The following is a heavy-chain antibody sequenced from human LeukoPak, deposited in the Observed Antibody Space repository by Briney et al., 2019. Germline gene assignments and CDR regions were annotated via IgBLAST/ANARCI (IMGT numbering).Heavy chain of an antibody. CDR1: GCTFTNYG. V-gene: IGHV1-18*01. D-gene: IGHD3-22*01. J-gene: IGHJ1*01. Sequence: ASVKVSCKASGCTFTNYGISWVRQAPGQGLEWMGWISAYNGNTNYAQKLQGRVTMTTETSTSTAYIELRSLRSDDTAVYYCARDYYDSSGYAEYFQHWGQGTLVTVSS. CDR3: ARDYYDSSGYAEYFQH. CDR2: ISAYNGNT.